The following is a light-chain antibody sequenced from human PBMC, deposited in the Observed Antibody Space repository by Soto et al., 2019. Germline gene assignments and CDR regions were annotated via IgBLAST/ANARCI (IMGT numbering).Light chain of an antibody. Sequence: EIVLTQSPGTLSLSPGERATFSCRASQSVSSSYIAWYQQKRGQAPRRLIYGASIRATGIPDRFSGSGSGTDFTLTISRLEPEDFAVYYCQQYGSSRWTFGQGTKVDIK. CDR3: QQYGSSRWT. CDR1: QSVSSSY. J-gene: IGKJ1*01. CDR2: GAS. V-gene: IGKV3-20*01.